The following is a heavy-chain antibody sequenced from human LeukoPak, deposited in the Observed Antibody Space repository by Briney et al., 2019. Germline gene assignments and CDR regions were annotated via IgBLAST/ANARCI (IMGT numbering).Heavy chain of an antibody. D-gene: IGHD3-22*01. CDR2: ISSSSSTI. V-gene: IGHV3-48*01. CDR3: ARDLAYYYDSSGETDFDY. Sequence: GGSLRLSCAASGFTFSSYSMNWVRQAPGKGLEWVSYISSSSSTIYYADSVKGRFTISRDNAKNSLYLQMNSLRAEDTAVYYCARDLAYYYDSSGETDFDYWGQGTLVTVSS. CDR1: GFTFSSYS. J-gene: IGHJ4*02.